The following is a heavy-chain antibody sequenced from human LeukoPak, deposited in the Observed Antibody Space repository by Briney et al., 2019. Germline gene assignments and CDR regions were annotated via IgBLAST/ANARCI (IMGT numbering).Heavy chain of an antibody. Sequence: GGSLGLSCAASGFTFSNAWMSWVRQAPGKGLEWVGRIKSKTDGGTTDYAAPVKGRFTISRDDSKNTLYLQMNSLKTEDTAVYYCTTDGRSKYCSSTSCYYYYYMDVWGKGTTVTVSS. D-gene: IGHD2-2*01. V-gene: IGHV3-15*01. CDR3: TTDGRSKYCSSTSCYYYYYMDV. CDR1: GFTFSNAW. J-gene: IGHJ6*03. CDR2: IKSKTDGGTT.